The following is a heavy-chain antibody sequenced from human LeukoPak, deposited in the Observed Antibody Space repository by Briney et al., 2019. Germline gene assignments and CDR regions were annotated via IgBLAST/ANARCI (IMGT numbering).Heavy chain of an antibody. J-gene: IGHJ4*02. CDR1: DGSISSYY. D-gene: IGHD4-23*01. CDR3: AGVRSTVGWRSFDY. CDR2: SYFIGSP. V-gene: IGHV4-59*08. Sequence: SETLSLTCTVDGSISSYYWSWIRQAPGKGLEWIGHSYFIGSPNYNPSLKSRVTISVDTPKNQFSLKLSSVTAADTAVYYCAGVRSTVGWRSFDYWGQGILVIVSS.